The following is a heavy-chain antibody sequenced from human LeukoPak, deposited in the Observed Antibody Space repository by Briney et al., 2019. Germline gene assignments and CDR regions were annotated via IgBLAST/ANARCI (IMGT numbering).Heavy chain of an antibody. Sequence: GGSLRLSCTASGFTFSSYSMNWVRQAPGKGLEWVSSITGSTLSIYYADSVKGRFTISRDNAKTSLYLQMNSLRAEDTAVYYCAKDSYSSSWYGGGWFDPWGQGTLVTVSS. CDR3: AKDSYSSSWYGGGWFDP. V-gene: IGHV3-21*04. D-gene: IGHD6-13*01. CDR1: GFTFSSYS. CDR2: ITGSTLSI. J-gene: IGHJ5*02.